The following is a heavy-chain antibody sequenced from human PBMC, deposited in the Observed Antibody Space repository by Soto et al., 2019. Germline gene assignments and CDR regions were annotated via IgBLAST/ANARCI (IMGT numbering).Heavy chain of an antibody. J-gene: IGHJ2*01. V-gene: IGHV1-69*14. CDR1: GGTFSSYA. Sequence: QVQLVQSGAEVKKPGSSVKVSCKASGGTFSSYAINWVRQAPGQGLEWMGGIIPIFGTANYAQKFQGRVTITADKSTNTAYMELRSLRSEETAVYYCASSPPPTVTMYSRYFDLWGRGTLVTGSS. CDR2: IIPIFGTA. CDR3: ASSPPPTVTMYSRYFDL. D-gene: IGHD4-17*01.